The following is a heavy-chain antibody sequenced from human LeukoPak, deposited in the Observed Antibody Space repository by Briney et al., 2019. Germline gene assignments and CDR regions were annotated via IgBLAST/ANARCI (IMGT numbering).Heavy chain of an antibody. V-gene: IGHV4-30-4*08. Sequence: SETLSLTCTVSGGSISSGDYYWSSIRQPPGKVLERMGYIYYSGSTYYNPSLKSRVTISVDTPKNQFSLKLSSVTAVDTAVYYGVRAVTLGDDAFDIWGQGTMVTVSS. J-gene: IGHJ3*02. CDR2: IYYSGST. D-gene: IGHD2-21*02. CDR3: VRAVTLGDDAFDI. CDR1: GGSISSGDYY.